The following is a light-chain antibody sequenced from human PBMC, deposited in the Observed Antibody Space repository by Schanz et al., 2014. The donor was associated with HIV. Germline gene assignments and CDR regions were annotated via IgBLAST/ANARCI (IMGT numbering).Light chain of an antibody. J-gene: IGKJ3*01. Sequence: EIVLTQSPGTLSLSPGERATLSCRASQSVRSNLAWNQQRHGQAPRLLIYAASTWVIGLPARFSGSGSGTDFTLTIGRLEPEDFAVYYCQQYGSSPPTFGPGTKVDIK. V-gene: IGKV3-20*01. CDR3: QQYGSSPPT. CDR2: AAS. CDR1: QSVRSN.